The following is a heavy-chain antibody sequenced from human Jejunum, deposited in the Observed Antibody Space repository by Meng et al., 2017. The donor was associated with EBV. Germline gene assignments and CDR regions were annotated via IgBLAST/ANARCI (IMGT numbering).Heavy chain of an antibody. D-gene: IGHD3-16*01. CDR2: ITHADRT. V-gene: IGHV3-23*04. Sequence: EVKLAESGGGLVHPGGSLRLSWEASGFTLNTYAMSWVRQAPGKGLEWVSVITHADRTFHADSVKGRFTISRDKFKNTLYLQMNSLRADDTAIYYCAKDVTGIRGGDLWGQGTLVTVSS. CDR1: GFTLNTYA. CDR3: AKDVTGIRGGDL. J-gene: IGHJ5*02.